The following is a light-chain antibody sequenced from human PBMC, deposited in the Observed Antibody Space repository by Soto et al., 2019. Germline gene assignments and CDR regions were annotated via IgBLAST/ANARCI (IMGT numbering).Light chain of an antibody. Sequence: QSALTQPASVSGSPGQSITISCTGTSSDVGGYNYVSWYQQHPGKAPKLMIYEVSNRPSGVSNRFSGSKSGYTASLTISGLHAEDDADYFCSSYTSSNLPRVFGGGTNLTVL. CDR3: SSYTSSNLPRV. J-gene: IGLJ3*02. CDR1: SSDVGGYNY. V-gene: IGLV2-14*01. CDR2: EVS.